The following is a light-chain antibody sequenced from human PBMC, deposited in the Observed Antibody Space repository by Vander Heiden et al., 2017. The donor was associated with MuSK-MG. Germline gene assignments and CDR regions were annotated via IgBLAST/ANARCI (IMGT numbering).Light chain of an antibody. J-gene: IGLJ2*01. CDR1: SSDVGGYNY. V-gene: IGLV2-14*01. CDR2: DVS. CDR3: SSYTSSSTL. Sequence: QYALTQPASASGSPGHAITISCTGTSSDVGGYNYVSWYQQHPGKAPKLMIYDVSNRPSGVSNRFSGSKSGNTASLTISGLQAEDEADYHCSSYTSSSTLFGGGTKLTVL.